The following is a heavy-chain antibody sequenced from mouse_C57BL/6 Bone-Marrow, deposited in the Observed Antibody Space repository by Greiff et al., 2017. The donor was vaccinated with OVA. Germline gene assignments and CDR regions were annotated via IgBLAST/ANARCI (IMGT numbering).Heavy chain of an antibody. V-gene: IGHV1-61*01. D-gene: IGHD3-2*02. CDR3: ARKADPYYFDY. Sequence: QVQLQQSGAELVRPGSSVKLSCKASGYTFTSYWLDWVKQRPGQGLEWIGNIYPSDSETHYNQKFKDKATLTVDKSSSTAYMQLSILTSEDSAVYYCARKADPYYFDYWGQGTTLTVSS. CDR1: GYTFTSYW. CDR2: IYPSDSET. J-gene: IGHJ2*01.